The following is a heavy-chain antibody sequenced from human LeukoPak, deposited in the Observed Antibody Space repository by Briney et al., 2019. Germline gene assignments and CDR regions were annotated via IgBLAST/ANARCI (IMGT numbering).Heavy chain of an antibody. J-gene: IGHJ5*02. D-gene: IGHD3-10*01. Sequence: SETLSPTCTVSGGSISSSSYYWGWIRQPPGKGLEWIGSIYYSGSTYYNPSLKSRVTISVDTSKNQFSLKLSSVTAADTAVYYCARHRQTPYGSGSYYWFNPWGQGTLVTVSS. CDR2: IYYSGST. CDR3: ARHRQTPYGSGSYYWFNP. V-gene: IGHV4-39*01. CDR1: GGSISSSSYY.